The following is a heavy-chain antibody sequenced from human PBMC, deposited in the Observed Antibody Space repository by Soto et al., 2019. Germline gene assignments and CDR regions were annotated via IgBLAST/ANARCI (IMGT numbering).Heavy chain of an antibody. CDR1: GGTFSSYA. D-gene: IGHD4-4*01. V-gene: IGHV1-69*06. CDR2: IIPIFGTA. Sequence: QVQLVQSGAEVKKPGSSVKVSCKASGGTFSSYAISWVRQAPGQGLEWMGGIIPIFGTANYAQKFQGRVTITEDKSTSTAYMELSSLRSEDTAVYYCARDGGLDSNAPAGWFDPWGQGTLVTVSS. CDR3: ARDGGLDSNAPAGWFDP. J-gene: IGHJ5*02.